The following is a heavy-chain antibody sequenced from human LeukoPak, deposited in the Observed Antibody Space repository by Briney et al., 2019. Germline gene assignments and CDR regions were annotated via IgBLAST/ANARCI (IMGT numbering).Heavy chain of an antibody. CDR2: IYYSGST. V-gene: IGHV4-39*01. CDR3: ARHYEGYPEYFQH. J-gene: IGHJ1*01. D-gene: IGHD2-15*01. Sequence: PSETLSLTCTVSGGSISSSSYYWGWIRQPPGKGLEWIGSIYYSGSTYYNPSLKSRVTISVDTSKNQFSLKLSSVTAADTAVYYCARHYEGYPEYFQHWGQGTLVTVSS. CDR1: GGSISSSSYY.